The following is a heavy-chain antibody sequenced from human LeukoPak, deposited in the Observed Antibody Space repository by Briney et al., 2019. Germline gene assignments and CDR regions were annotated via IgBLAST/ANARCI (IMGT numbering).Heavy chain of an antibody. V-gene: IGHV4-34*01. D-gene: IGHD3-9*01. CDR2: INHSGST. CDR1: GGSFSGYY. Sequence: SETLSLTCAVYGGSFSGYYWSWIRQPPGKGLEWIGEINHSGSTNYNPSLKSRVTMSVDTSKNQFSLKLSSVTAADTAVYYCARGARYFDWLSPWGQGTLVTVSS. J-gene: IGHJ5*02. CDR3: ARGARYFDWLSP.